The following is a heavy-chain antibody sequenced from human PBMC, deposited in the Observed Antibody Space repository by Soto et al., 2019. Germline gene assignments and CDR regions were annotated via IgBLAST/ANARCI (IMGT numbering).Heavy chain of an antibody. D-gene: IGHD6-19*01. CDR2: FDPEDGET. J-gene: IGHJ3*02. Sequence: ASVKVSCKVSGYTLPELSMHWVRQAPGKGLEWMGGFDPEDGETIYAQKFQGRVTMTEDTSTDTAYMELSSLRSEDTAVYYCATYPYSSGWLSAFDIWGQGTMVTVSS. CDR3: ATYPYSSGWLSAFDI. CDR1: GYTLPELS. V-gene: IGHV1-24*01.